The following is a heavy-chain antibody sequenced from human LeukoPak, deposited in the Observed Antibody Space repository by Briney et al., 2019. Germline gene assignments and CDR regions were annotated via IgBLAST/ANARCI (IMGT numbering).Heavy chain of an antibody. V-gene: IGHV3-7*03. CDR2: IKQDGSEK. CDR3: ARVDRHGPGWFGELSTYMDV. J-gene: IGHJ6*03. D-gene: IGHD3-10*01. Sequence: PGGSLRLSCAASGFTFSSYWMSWVRQAPGKGLEWVANIKQDGSEKYYVDSVKGRFTISRDNAKNSLYLQMNSLRAEDTAVYYCARVDRHGPGWFGELSTYMDVWGKGTTVTISS. CDR1: GFTFSSYW.